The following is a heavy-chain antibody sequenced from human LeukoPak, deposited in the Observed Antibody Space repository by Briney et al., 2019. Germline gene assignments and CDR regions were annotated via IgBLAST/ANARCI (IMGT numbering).Heavy chain of an antibody. V-gene: IGHV3-30*18. CDR3: AKEGLRFF. Sequence: GGSLRLSCTASGFTFSSTGMHWVRQAPGKGLDWVASISYDGSSKKYVDSVKGRFPLSRDNSKRTLYLQMNSLRSQDTAVYYCAKEGLRFFWGQGTLVTVSS. CDR2: ISYDGSSK. D-gene: IGHD5-12*01. CDR1: GFTFSSTG. J-gene: IGHJ4*02.